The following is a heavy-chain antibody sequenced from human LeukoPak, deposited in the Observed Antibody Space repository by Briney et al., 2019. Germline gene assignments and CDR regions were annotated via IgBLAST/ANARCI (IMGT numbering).Heavy chain of an antibody. J-gene: IGHJ4*02. CDR2: INHSRST. Sequence: SETLSLTCAVYGGSFSGYYWSWIRQPPGKGLEWIGEINHSRSTNYNPSLKSRVTISVDTSKNQFSLKLSSVTAADTAVYYCARYGLSGYIFDYWGQGTLVTVSS. V-gene: IGHV4-34*01. D-gene: IGHD3-22*01. CDR3: ARYGLSGYIFDY. CDR1: GGSFSGYY.